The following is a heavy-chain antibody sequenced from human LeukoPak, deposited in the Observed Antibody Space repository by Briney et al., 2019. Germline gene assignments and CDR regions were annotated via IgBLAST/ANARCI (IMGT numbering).Heavy chain of an antibody. V-gene: IGHV3-9*01. J-gene: IGHJ3*01. CDR2: INWRSDEI. Sequence: GGSLRLSCSASGFTFDNYAMHWVRQAPMKGLEWVASINWRSDEIGYADSVKGRFTISRDNAKNSLYLQMNSLRAEDTAVYYCSAGEGYYDSSDYYSAWAFNVWGQGTMVTVSS. D-gene: IGHD3-22*01. CDR3: SAGEGYYDSSDYYSAWAFNV. CDR1: GFTFDNYA.